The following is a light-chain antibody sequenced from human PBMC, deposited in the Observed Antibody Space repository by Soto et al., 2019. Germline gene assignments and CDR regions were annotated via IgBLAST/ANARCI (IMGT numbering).Light chain of an antibody. CDR3: EQYNNWPHA. J-gene: IGKJ4*01. V-gene: IGKV3-15*01. CDR1: QSVSNN. CDR2: GAS. Sequence: EIVLTQSPGTLSLSPGERSTLSCRASQSVSNNYLAWYQEKPGQAPRXXIYGASTRATGIPARFSGSGSGTELTITISSLQSEDGEVYECEQYNNWPHAFGGGTKVDIK.